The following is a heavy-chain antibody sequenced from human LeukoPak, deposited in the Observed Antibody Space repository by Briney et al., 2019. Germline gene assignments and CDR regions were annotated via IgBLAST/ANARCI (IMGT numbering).Heavy chain of an antibody. CDR1: GFTFSSYA. D-gene: IGHD1-26*01. CDR2: ISYDGSNK. V-gene: IGHV3-30-3*01. Sequence: PGGSLRLSCAASGFTFSSYAMHWVRQAPGKGLEWVAVISYDGSNKYYADSVKGRFTISRDNSKNTLYLHMNSLRAEDTAVYYCARDSGSLANAFDIWGQGTMVTVSS. J-gene: IGHJ3*02. CDR3: ARDSGSLANAFDI.